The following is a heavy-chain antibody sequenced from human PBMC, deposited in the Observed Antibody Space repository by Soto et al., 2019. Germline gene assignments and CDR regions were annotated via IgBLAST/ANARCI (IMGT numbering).Heavy chain of an antibody. CDR3: ASPSGIPRAFDI. CDR1: GGTFSSYA. Sequence: QVQLVQSGAEVKKPGSSVKVSCKASGGTFSSYAISWVRQAPGQGLEWMGGIIPIFGTANYAQKVQGRVTITADESTSTAYMELSSLRSEDTDAYYCASPSGIPRAFDICGQGTMVTVSS. V-gene: IGHV1-69*01. J-gene: IGHJ3*02. CDR2: IIPIFGTA. D-gene: IGHD6-13*01.